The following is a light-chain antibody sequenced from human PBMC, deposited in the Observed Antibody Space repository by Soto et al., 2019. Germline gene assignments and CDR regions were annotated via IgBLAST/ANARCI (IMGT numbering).Light chain of an antibody. J-gene: IGKJ1*01. V-gene: IGKV4-1*01. CDR1: RSVLYKSNNKNH. Sequence: IVLTQSPDSLAVSLVESATMNCKCSRSVLYKSNNKNHLAWYQQKPGQPPQLIIYWASTRESGVPERFSGSGSGTEFTLTISSLQPDDFATYYCQHYNSYSEAFGQGTKVDIK. CDR2: WAS. CDR3: QHYNSYSEA.